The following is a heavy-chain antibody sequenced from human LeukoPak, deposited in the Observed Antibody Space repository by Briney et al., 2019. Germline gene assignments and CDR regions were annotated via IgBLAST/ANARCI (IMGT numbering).Heavy chain of an antibody. J-gene: IGHJ5*02. CDR2: INPNSGGT. CDR3: ARECGGSGSYYKMNWFDP. Sequence: ASVKVSCKASGYTFTGYYMHWVRQAPGQGLEWVGWINPNSGGTNYAQKFQGRVTMTRDTSISTAYMELSRLRSDDTAVYYCARECGGSGSYYKMNWFDPWGQGTLVTVSS. D-gene: IGHD3-10*01. V-gene: IGHV1-2*02. CDR1: GYTFTGYY.